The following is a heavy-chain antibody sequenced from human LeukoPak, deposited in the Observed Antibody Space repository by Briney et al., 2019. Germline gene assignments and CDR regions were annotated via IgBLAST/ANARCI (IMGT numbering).Heavy chain of an antibody. CDR2: IIPILGIA. CDR1: GGTFSSYV. CDR3: AARAGIAAAGPYYFDY. V-gene: IGHV1-69*04. Sequence: SVKVSRKASGGTFSSYVISWVRQAPGQGLEWVGRIIPILGIANYAQKFQGRVTITADKSTSTAYMELSSLRSEDTAVYYCAARAGIAAAGPYYFDYWGQGTLVTVSS. D-gene: IGHD6-13*01. J-gene: IGHJ4*02.